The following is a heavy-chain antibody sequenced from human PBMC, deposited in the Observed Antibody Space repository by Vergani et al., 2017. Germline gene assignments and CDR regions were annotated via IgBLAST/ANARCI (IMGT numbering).Heavy chain of an antibody. D-gene: IGHD2-2*01. V-gene: IGHV4-38-2*01. CDR2: IYHSGST. CDR1: GYSISSGYY. Sequence: QVQLPESGPGLVKPSETLSLTCAVSGYSISSGYYWGWIRQPPGKGLEWIGSIYHSGSTYYNPSLKSRVTISVDTSKNQFSLKLSSVTAADTAVYYCARHAVGYCSSTSCYAGAYFDYWGQGTLVTVSS. CDR3: ARHAVGYCSSTSCYAGAYFDY. J-gene: IGHJ4*02.